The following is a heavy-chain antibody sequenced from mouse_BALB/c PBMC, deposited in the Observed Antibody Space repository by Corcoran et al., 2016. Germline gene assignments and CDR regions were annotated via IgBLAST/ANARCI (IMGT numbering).Heavy chain of an antibody. D-gene: IGHD1-1*01. V-gene: IGHV9-3-1*01. J-gene: IGHJ2*01. Sequence: QIQLVQSGPELKKPGETVKISCKAYGYTFTNYGMNWVKQAPGKGLKWMGWINTYTGEPTYADDFKGRFAFSLETSASTAYLQINNLKNEDTATYFCAREDYYGSSYYFDYWGQGTTLTVSS. CDR2: INTYTGEP. CDR1: GYTFTNYG. CDR3: AREDYYGSSYYFDY.